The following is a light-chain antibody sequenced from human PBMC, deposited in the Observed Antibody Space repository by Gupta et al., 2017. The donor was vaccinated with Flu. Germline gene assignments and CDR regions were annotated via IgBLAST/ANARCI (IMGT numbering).Light chain of an antibody. CDR3: LQHNSYPLT. V-gene: IGKV1-17*01. J-gene: IGKJ5*01. CDR1: QDIRSD. Sequence: PTSLSASVGDRVTITCRASQDIRSDLGWYQQKPGKAPKRLIFAASTLQSGVPSTFSGSGSGTEFTLTISSLQPEDFATYYCLQHNSYPLTFGQGTRLETK. CDR2: AAS.